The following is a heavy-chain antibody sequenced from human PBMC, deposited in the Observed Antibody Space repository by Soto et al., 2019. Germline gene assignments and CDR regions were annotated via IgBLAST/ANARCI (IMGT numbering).Heavy chain of an antibody. D-gene: IGHD3-10*01. V-gene: IGHV3-53*04. J-gene: IGHJ6*02. CDR2: LHSGGDT. CDR1: GIPVSSNY. Sequence: GGSLRLSCVASGIPVSSNYMTWVRQAPGKGLEWVSVLHSGGDTYYANSVKGRFTISRHDSTNTVFLQMNSLTAEDTAVYYCARDGPYYYASRMDVWGQGTTVTGSS. CDR3: ARDGPYYYASRMDV.